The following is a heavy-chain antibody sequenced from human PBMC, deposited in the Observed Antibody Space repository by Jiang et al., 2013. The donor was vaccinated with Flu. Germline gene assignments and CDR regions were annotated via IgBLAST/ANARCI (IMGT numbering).Heavy chain of an antibody. J-gene: IGHJ6*03. CDR2: IRSKAYGGTT. Sequence: FIRSKAYGGTTEYAASVKGRFTISRDDSKSIAYLQMNSLKTEDTAVYYCTRGKYQLLWSYYYYMDVWGKGTTVTVSS. D-gene: IGHD2-2*01. CDR3: TRGKYQLLWSYYYYMDV. V-gene: IGHV3-49*02.